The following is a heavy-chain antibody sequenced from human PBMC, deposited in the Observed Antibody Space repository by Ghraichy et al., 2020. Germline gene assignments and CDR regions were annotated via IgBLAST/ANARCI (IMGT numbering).Heavy chain of an antibody. CDR2: ISYDGSNK. J-gene: IGHJ6*02. V-gene: IGHV3-30*04. D-gene: IGHD3-10*01. CDR3: AREEAYYYGSWSREPYYGMDV. Sequence: GESLNISCAASGFTFSSYAMHWVRQAPGKGLEWVAVISYDGSNKYYADSVKGRFTISRDNSKHTLYLQMNSLRAEDTAVYYCAREEAYYYGSWSREPYYGMDVWGQGTTVTVSS. CDR1: GFTFSSYA.